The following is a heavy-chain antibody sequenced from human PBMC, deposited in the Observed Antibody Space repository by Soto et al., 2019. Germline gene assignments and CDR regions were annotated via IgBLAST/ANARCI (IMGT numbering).Heavy chain of an antibody. V-gene: IGHV1-46*01. CDR1: GYTFTSYY. CDR2: INPSGGST. J-gene: IGHJ4*02. Sequence: GASVKVSCKASGYTFTSYYIHWVRQAPGQGLEWMGIINPSGGSTTYAQKFQGRVTMTRDTSTSTVYMELSSLRSEDTAVYYCARSDFDWLSKARYYFDYWGQGTLVTVSS. D-gene: IGHD3-9*01. CDR3: ARSDFDWLSKARYYFDY.